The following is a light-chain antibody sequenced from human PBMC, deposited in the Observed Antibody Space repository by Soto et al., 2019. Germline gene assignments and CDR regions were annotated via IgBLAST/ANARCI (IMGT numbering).Light chain of an antibody. CDR1: SSDVGGYNY. V-gene: IGLV2-14*01. J-gene: IGLJ2*01. Sequence: QSVLTQPASVSGSLGQSITISCTGTSSDVGGYNYVSWYQQHPGKAPQLMIFEVTNRPSGVSNRFSGSKSGNTASLTISGLQAEDEADYYCSSFTSSSTQVFGGGTKLTVL. CDR3: SSFTSSSTQV. CDR2: EVT.